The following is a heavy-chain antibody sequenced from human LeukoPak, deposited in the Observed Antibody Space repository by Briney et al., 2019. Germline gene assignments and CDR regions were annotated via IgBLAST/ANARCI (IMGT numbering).Heavy chain of an antibody. CDR3: ARERIAVAGTVLDY. D-gene: IGHD6-19*01. CDR2: IYTSGST. CDR1: GGSISSGSYY. V-gene: IGHV4-61*02. J-gene: IGHJ4*02. Sequence: PSETLSLTCTVSGGSISSGSYYWSWIRQPAGKGLEWIGRIYTSGSTNYNPSLKSRVTISVDTSKNQFSLKLSSVTAADTAVYYCARERIAVAGTVLDYWGQGTLVTVSS.